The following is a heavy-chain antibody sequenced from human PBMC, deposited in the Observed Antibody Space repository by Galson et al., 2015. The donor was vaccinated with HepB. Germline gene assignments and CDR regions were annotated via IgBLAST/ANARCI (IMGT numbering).Heavy chain of an antibody. J-gene: IGHJ4*02. CDR3: ARGRRDTQNPLFDY. CDR1: GFTFGDYF. V-gene: IGHV3-11*06. Sequence: SLRLSCAASGFTFGDYFMSWIRQAPGKGLEWISYISGSGTYTKYADSVKGRFTISRDNAENSLYLQMNSLRAEDTAVYYCARGRRDTQNPLFDYWGQGTLVTVSS. CDR2: ISGSGTYT.